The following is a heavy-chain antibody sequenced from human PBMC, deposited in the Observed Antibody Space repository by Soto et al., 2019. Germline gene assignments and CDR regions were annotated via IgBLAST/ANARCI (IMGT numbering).Heavy chain of an antibody. CDR1: GGTFSSYA. V-gene: IGHV1-69*06. J-gene: IGHJ6*02. Sequence: QVQLVQSGAEVKKPGSSVKVSCKASGGTFSSYAISWVRQAPGQGLEWMGGIIPIFGTANYAQKFQGRVTITEDKSTSTAYMELSSLRSEDTAVYYCAGGEGDIVVVPAAPDDYYYYYGMDVWGQGTTVTVSS. CDR3: AGGEGDIVVVPAAPDDYYYYYGMDV. D-gene: IGHD2-2*01. CDR2: IIPIFGTA.